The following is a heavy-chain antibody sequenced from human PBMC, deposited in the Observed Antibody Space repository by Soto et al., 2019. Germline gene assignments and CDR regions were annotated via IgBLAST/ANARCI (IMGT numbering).Heavy chain of an antibody. D-gene: IGHD6-19*01. CDR3: AKQSGYSSGWYQYYFDY. V-gene: IGHV3-23*01. CDR1: GFTFSSYA. Sequence: GGSLRLSCAASGFTFSSYAMSWVRQAPGKGLEWVSAISGSGGSTYYADSVKGRFTISRDNSKNTLYLQMNSLRAEDTAVYYCAKQSGYSSGWYQYYFDYWGQGTLVTVSS. J-gene: IGHJ4*02. CDR2: ISGSGGST.